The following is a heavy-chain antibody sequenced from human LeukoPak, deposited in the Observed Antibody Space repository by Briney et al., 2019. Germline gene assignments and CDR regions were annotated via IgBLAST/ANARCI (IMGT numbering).Heavy chain of an antibody. V-gene: IGHV4-34*01. D-gene: IGHD3-22*01. Sequence: SETLSLTCAVYGGSFSGYYWSWIRQPPGKGLEWIGEINHSGSTNYNPSLKSRATISVDTSKNQFSLKLSSVTAADTAVYYCARTGGLDSSGYDYWGQGTLVTVSS. CDR2: INHSGST. CDR3: ARTGGLDSSGYDY. CDR1: GGSFSGYY. J-gene: IGHJ4*02.